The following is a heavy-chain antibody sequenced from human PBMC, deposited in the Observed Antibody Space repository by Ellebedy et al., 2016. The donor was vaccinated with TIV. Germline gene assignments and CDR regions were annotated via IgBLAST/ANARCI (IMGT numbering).Heavy chain of an antibody. Sequence: PWGSLRLSCAGSGIVFSGYSMNWVRQAPGKGLEWVSSISDSSRYIFYADSVRGRFTISRDNAKNSLYLQMNSLRVEDTAVYYCSRVYGSGQSDYWGQGTLVTVSS. V-gene: IGHV3-21*06. CDR1: GIVFSGYS. J-gene: IGHJ4*02. CDR2: ISDSSRYI. CDR3: SRVYGSGQSDY. D-gene: IGHD6-19*01.